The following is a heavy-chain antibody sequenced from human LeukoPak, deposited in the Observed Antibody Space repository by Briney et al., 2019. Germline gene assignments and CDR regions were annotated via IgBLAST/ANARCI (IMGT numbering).Heavy chain of an antibody. CDR1: GFTFSSYG. CDR2: ISYDGSNK. Sequence: GRSLRLSCAGSGFTFSSYGMHWVRQAPGKGLEWVAVISYDGSNKYYADSVKGRFTISRDNSKNTLYLQMNSLRAEDTAVYYCAKAGAVGTSGSSAFDIWGQGTMVTVSS. CDR3: AKAGAVGTSGSSAFDI. J-gene: IGHJ3*02. V-gene: IGHV3-30*18. D-gene: IGHD4-23*01.